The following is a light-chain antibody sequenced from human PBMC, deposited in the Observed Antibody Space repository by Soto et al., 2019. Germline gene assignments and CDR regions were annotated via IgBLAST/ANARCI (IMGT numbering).Light chain of an antibody. J-gene: IGKJ2*01. CDR3: QQADSFPYT. CDR1: QGITSW. Sequence: DIHMTQSPSSVSASVGDRVTITCRASQGITSWLVWYQQKPGKAPKLLIYAASSLQSGVPSRFSGSWYATDLRLIIGSLQPEDFATYYCQQADSFPYTFRRGPKLDIK. CDR2: AAS. V-gene: IGKV1-12*01.